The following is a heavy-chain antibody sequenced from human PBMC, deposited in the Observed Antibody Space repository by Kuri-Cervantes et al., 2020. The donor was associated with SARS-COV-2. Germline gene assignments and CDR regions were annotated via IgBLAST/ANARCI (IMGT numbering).Heavy chain of an antibody. Sequence: ASVKISCKASGYTFTSYGISWVRQAPGQGLEWMGWISAYNGNTNYAQKLQGRVTMTTDTSTSTAYMELRSLRSDDTAVYYCARESGSSGWYGFDYWGQGTLVTVSS. CDR2: ISAYNGNT. D-gene: IGHD6-19*01. CDR1: GYTFTSYG. CDR3: ARESGSSGWYGFDY. V-gene: IGHV1-18*04. J-gene: IGHJ4*02.